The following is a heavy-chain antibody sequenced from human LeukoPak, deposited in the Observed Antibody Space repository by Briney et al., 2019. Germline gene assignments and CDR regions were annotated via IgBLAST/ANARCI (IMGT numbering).Heavy chain of an antibody. D-gene: IGHD1-26*01. CDR3: ARERRELGELPGYFDY. Sequence: TETLSLTCTVSGGSISSSSYYWGWIRQPPGKGLEWIGEINHSGSTNYNPSLKSRVTISIDTSKNQFSLKLSSVTAADTAVYYCARERRELGELPGYFDYWGQGTLVTVSS. V-gene: IGHV4-39*07. J-gene: IGHJ4*02. CDR2: INHSGST. CDR1: GGSISSSSYY.